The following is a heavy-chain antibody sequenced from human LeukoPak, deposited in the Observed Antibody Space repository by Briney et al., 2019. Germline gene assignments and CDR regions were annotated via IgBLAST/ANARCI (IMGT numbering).Heavy chain of an antibody. Sequence: GGSLRLSCAASGFTFSSYWMHWVGQAPGMGRVWVSSIDTDGSSTTYAESVKGRFTISRDNAKKTLYLQMNSLRAEDTAVYYCARDRPHNWFDPWGQGTLVTVSS. CDR2: IDTDGSST. CDR1: GFTFSSYW. J-gene: IGHJ5*02. V-gene: IGHV3-74*01. CDR3: ARDRPHNWFDP.